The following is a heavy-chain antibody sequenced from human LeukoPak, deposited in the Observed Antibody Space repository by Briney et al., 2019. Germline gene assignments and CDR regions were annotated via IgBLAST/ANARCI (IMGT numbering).Heavy chain of an antibody. Sequence: SETLSLTCAVYGGSFSGYIWGWIRQAPGKGLEWIGEISHSGKSTHSPSLKSRVTTSVDTAKYQFSLQLTSVTAADTAAYYCARLAKCTSTCRGKYWFFDLWGRGTLVSVSS. CDR3: ARLAKCTSTCRGKYWFFDL. J-gene: IGHJ2*01. D-gene: IGHD2-8*01. CDR2: ISHSGKS. CDR1: GGSFSGYI. V-gene: IGHV4-34*01.